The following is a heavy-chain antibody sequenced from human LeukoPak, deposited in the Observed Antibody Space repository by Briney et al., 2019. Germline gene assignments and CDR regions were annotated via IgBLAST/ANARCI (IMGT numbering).Heavy chain of an antibody. Sequence: ASVKVSCKASGYTFTGYYMHWVRQAPGQGLEWMGRINPNSGGTNYAQKFQGRVTMTRDTSIRTAYMELSRLRSDDTAVYYCARVYKQWLVLFDYWGPGTLVTVSS. CDR2: INPNSGGT. V-gene: IGHV1-2*06. D-gene: IGHD6-19*01. J-gene: IGHJ4*02. CDR3: ARVYKQWLVLFDY. CDR1: GYTFTGYY.